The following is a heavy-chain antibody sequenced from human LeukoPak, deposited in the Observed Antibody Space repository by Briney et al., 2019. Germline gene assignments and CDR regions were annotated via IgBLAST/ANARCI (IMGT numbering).Heavy chain of an antibody. CDR2: IYYSGST. V-gene: IGHV4-39*07. D-gene: IGHD3-16*01. CDR1: GGSISSSSYY. J-gene: IGHJ6*03. CDR3: ARETSQKGAHYMDV. Sequence: SETLSLTCTVSGGSISSSSYYWGWIRQPPGKGLECIGSIYYSGSTYYNPSLKRRVTISVDTSKNQFSLKLSSVTAADTAVYYCARETSQKGAHYMDVWGKGTTVTISS.